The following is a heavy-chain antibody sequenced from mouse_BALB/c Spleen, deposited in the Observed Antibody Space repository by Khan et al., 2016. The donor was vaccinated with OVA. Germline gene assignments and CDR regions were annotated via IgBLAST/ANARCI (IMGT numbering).Heavy chain of an antibody. Sequence: EVELVESGGDLVKPGGSLKLSCAASGFTFSTYGMPWVRQAPDKRLEWVAIVSTGGSYTYYPDSVKGRSTITRDNAKNTLYLQMSGLRSEDTAMFYCTRLAYYYDSEGFAYWGQGTLVTVSA. CDR2: VSTGGSYT. J-gene: IGHJ3*01. CDR1: GFTFSTYG. CDR3: TRLAYYYDSEGFAY. D-gene: IGHD1-1*01. V-gene: IGHV5-6*01.